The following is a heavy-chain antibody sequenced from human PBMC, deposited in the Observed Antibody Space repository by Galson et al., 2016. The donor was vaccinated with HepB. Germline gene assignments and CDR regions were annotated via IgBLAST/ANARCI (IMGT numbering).Heavy chain of an antibody. CDR1: GFVFSNFG. V-gene: IGHV3-23*01. CDR3: AKERLVRRIFDH. Sequence: SLRLSCAASGFVFSNFGLSWVRQAPGKGLEWVASVSTRRTTYSSDSVQGRFTISRENSNNTLYLQMNGLRAEDTAVYYCAKERLVRRIFDHWGQGTLLTVS. CDR2: VSTRRTT. J-gene: IGHJ4*02. D-gene: IGHD1-1*01.